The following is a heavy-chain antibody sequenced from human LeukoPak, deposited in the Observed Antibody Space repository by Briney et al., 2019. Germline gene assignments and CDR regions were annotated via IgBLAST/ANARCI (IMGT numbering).Heavy chain of an antibody. CDR2: ISYSGRT. D-gene: IGHD3-22*01. J-gene: IGHJ4*02. Sequence: SETLSLTCYVSGDSISSSTYYWGWIRQPPGKGLEWIGTISYSGRTYYNPSLRSRATLSVDTSKIQFSLRLNSVIAADTAVYYCARHKYYYDTSGYHYPYFDHRGQGTLVTVSS. CDR3: ARHKYYYDTSGYHYPYFDH. CDR1: GDSISSSTYY. V-gene: IGHV4-39*01.